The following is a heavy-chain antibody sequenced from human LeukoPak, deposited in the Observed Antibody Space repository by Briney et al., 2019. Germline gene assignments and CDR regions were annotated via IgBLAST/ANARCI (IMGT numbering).Heavy chain of an antibody. J-gene: IGHJ4*02. V-gene: IGHV3-21*01. CDR2: ISSSSSYI. CDR1: GFTFSSYS. CDR3: ARDLLVVPAAILGY. Sequence: GGSLRLSCAASGFTFSSYSMNWVRQAPGKGLEWVSSISSSSSYIYYADSVKGRFTISRDNAKNSLYLQMNSLRAEDTAVYYCARDLLVVPAAILGYWGQGTLVTVPS. D-gene: IGHD2-2*02.